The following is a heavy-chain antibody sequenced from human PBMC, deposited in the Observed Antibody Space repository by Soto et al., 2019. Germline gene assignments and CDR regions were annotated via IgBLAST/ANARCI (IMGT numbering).Heavy chain of an antibody. CDR1: GFTFNTYG. V-gene: IGHV3-30*03. J-gene: IGHJ4*02. D-gene: IGHD2-8*02. CDR2: ISYDAKSK. Sequence: GGSLRLSCAASGFTFNTYGMHWVRQAPGKGLEWVAVISYDAKSKLYVDSVRGRFAISRDNSKNTLFLQMDSLRPEDTALYYCARGLLAAGPFDSWGQGTLVTVSS. CDR3: ARGLLAAGPFDS.